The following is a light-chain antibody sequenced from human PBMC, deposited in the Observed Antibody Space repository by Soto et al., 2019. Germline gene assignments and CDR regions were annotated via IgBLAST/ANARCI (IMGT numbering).Light chain of an antibody. J-gene: IGKJ4*01. Sequence: DIQLTQSPSSLSASVGDRVTITCQASQDINNYLNWYQQKPGKAPKLLIFDASSVETGVPSRFSVSGSGTPFTFTISRLEPDDIATYHCQQYEDLPLTFGGGTMVELK. CDR2: DAS. CDR3: QQYEDLPLT. CDR1: QDINNY. V-gene: IGKV1-33*01.